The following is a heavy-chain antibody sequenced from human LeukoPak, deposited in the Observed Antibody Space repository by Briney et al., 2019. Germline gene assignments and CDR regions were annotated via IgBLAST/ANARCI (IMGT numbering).Heavy chain of an antibody. V-gene: IGHV3-21*01. D-gene: IGHD6-6*01. J-gene: IGHJ6*03. CDR3: ARGESIAALYYYYYMDV. CDR1: GFTFSSYS. CDR2: ISSSSSYI. Sequence: PGGSLRLSCAASGFTFSSYSMNWVRQAPGKGLEWVSSISSSSSYIYYADSVKGRFTISRDNAKNSLYLQMNSLRAEDTAVYYCARGESIAALYYYYYMDVWGKGTTVTVSS.